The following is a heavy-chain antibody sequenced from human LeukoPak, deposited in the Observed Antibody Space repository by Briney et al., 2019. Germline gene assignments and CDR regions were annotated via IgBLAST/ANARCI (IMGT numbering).Heavy chain of an antibody. CDR3: ARHVGYYDFWSGYSAHFDY. D-gene: IGHD3-3*01. J-gene: IGHJ4*02. CDR1: GGSISSSCYY. CDR2: IYYSGST. Sequence: PSETLSLTCTVSGGSISSSCYYWGWIRQPPGKGLEWIGSIYYSGSTYYNPSLKSRVTISVDTSKNQFSLKLSSVTAADTAVYYCARHVGYYDFWSGYSAHFDYWGQGTLVTVSS. V-gene: IGHV4-39*01.